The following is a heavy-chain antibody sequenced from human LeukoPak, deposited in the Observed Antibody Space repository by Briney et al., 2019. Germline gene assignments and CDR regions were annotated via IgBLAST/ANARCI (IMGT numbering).Heavy chain of an antibody. J-gene: IGHJ4*02. CDR3: ARHGRDYGDWYYFDY. CDR2: INPNSGGT. Sequence: ASVKVSCKASGYTFTGYYMHWVRQAPGQGLEWMGRINPNSGGTNYAQKFQGRVTMTRDTSISTAYVELSRLRSDDTAVYYCARHGRDYGDWYYFDYWGQGTLVTVSS. D-gene: IGHD4-17*01. V-gene: IGHV1-2*06. CDR1: GYTFTGYY.